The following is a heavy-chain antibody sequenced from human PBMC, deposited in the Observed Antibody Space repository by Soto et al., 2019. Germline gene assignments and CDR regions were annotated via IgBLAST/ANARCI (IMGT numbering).Heavy chain of an antibody. Sequence: QVQLQESGPGLVKPSQTLSLTCTVSGGSISSGGYYWSWIRQHPGKGLEWIGYIYYSGSTYYNPSLKSRVTISVDTSKNQFSLKLSSVTAADTAVYYCARGGEVVVPAAGYGMDVWGQGTTVTVSS. CDR2: IYYSGST. V-gene: IGHV4-31*03. J-gene: IGHJ6*02. D-gene: IGHD2-2*01. CDR3: ARGGEVVVPAAGYGMDV. CDR1: GGSISSGGYY.